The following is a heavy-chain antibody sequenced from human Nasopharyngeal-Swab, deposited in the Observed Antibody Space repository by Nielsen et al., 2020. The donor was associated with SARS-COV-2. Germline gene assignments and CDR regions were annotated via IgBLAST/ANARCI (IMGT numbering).Heavy chain of an antibody. Sequence: GESLKISCAASGFIFSNYAMSWVRQAPGKGLEWVAVVSYNAGFEHYADSVEGRFTIARDNSKGTLSLQMNSLRDEDTAVYYCAKEAGGGSSSGLDYWGQGTLVTVSP. J-gene: IGHJ4*02. CDR1: GFIFSNYA. CDR3: AKEAGGGSSSGLDY. V-gene: IGHV3-30-3*01. CDR2: VSYNAGFE. D-gene: IGHD3-16*01.